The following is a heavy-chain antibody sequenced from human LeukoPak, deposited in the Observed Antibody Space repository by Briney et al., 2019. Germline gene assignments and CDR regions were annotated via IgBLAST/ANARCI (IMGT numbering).Heavy chain of an antibody. CDR1: GGSISRYY. V-gene: IGHV4-4*07. D-gene: IGHD3-22*01. CDR2: IYTSGST. CDR3: ARQDYYDSLFDY. J-gene: IGHJ4*02. Sequence: KTSETLSLTCTVSGGSISRYYWSWIRQPPGKGLEWIGRIYTSGSTNYNPSLKSRVTMSVDTSKNQFSLKLSSVTAADTAVYYCARQDYYDSLFDYWGQGTLVTVSS.